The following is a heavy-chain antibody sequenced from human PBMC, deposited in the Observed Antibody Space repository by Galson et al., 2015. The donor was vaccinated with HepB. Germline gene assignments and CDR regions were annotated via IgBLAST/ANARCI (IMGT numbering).Heavy chain of an antibody. Sequence: SVKVSCKASGYTFTGYYMHWVRQAPGQGPEWMGWINPNSGGTNYAQEFQGRVTMTRDTSISTAYMELSRLRSDDTAVYYCARAPAWGSYRLAPFDYWGQGTLVTVSS. V-gene: IGHV1-2*02. J-gene: IGHJ4*02. CDR3: ARAPAWGSYRLAPFDY. CDR1: GYTFTGYY. D-gene: IGHD3-16*02. CDR2: INPNSGGT.